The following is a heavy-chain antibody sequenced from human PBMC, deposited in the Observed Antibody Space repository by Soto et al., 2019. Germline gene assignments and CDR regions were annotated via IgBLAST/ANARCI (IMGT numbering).Heavy chain of an antibody. CDR2: VFSNGEK. Sequence: QVTLKESGPVLVKPTETLMLTCTVSGFSLSSTQMGVSWIRQPPGKALEWLAHVFSNGEKIYSTSLKSRLTNSKDTSKSQVFLTMTNMAPVDTATYFCARIPQTGTARRAFDIWGQGTLVTVSS. CDR1: GFSLSSTQMG. D-gene: IGHD1-1*01. CDR3: ARIPQTGTARRAFDI. V-gene: IGHV2-26*01. J-gene: IGHJ3*02.